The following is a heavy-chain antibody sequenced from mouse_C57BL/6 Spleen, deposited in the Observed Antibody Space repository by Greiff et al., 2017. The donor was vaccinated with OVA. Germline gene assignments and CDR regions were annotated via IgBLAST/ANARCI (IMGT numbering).Heavy chain of an antibody. J-gene: IGHJ4*01. CDR2: INPNNGGT. Sequence: EVQLQQSGPELVKPGASVKISCKASGYTFTDYYMNWVKQSHGKSLEWIGDINPNNGGTSYNQKFKGKATLTVDKSSSTAYMELRSLTSEDSAVYYCASNKDAMDYWGQGTSVTVSS. V-gene: IGHV1-26*01. CDR1: GYTFTDYY. CDR3: ASNKDAMDY.